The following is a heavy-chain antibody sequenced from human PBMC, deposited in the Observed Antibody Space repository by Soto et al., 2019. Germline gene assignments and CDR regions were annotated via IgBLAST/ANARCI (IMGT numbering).Heavy chain of an antibody. CDR2: ISHSGST. CDR3: ARGGLLPDY. Sequence: QLQLQESGSGLVKPSQTLSLTCAVSGGSISSGGYSWSWIRQPPGKGLEWIGYISHSGSTYYSPYLKSRVTISVYKSKNQFSLTLSSVTAADTAMYYCARGGLLPDYWGQGTLVTVSS. J-gene: IGHJ4*02. D-gene: IGHD6-19*01. V-gene: IGHV4-30-2*01. CDR1: GGSISSGGYS.